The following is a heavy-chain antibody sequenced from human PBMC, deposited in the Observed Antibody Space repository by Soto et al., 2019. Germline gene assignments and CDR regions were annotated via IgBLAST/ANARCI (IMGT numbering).Heavy chain of an antibody. J-gene: IGHJ5*02. CDR2: FDPEGGEA. CDR1: GHTLTELS. V-gene: IGHV1-24*01. D-gene: IGHD1-26*01. CDR3: ARGGVSGSSVRWSDP. Sequence: GASVKVSCKISGHTLTELSIHWVRQAPGKGLEWMGGFDPEGGEAIYAQKWHGRVTVTEDTVTGTAYMELRGLKSDDTAVYYCARGGVSGSSVRWSDPWGQGTLVTVSS.